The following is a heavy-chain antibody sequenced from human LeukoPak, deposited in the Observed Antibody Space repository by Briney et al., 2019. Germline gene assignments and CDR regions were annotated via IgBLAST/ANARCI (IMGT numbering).Heavy chain of an antibody. V-gene: IGHV4-39*01. CDR2: IYYSGST. CDR3: AIPGGGYYDSSGYGY. J-gene: IGHJ4*02. CDR1: GGSISSSSYY. Sequence: PSETLSLTRTVSGGSISSSSYYWGWIRQPPGKGLEWIGSIYYSGSTYYNPSLKSRVTISVDTSKNQFSLKLSSVTAADTAVYYCAIPGGGYYDSSGYGYWGQGTLVTVSS. D-gene: IGHD3-22*01.